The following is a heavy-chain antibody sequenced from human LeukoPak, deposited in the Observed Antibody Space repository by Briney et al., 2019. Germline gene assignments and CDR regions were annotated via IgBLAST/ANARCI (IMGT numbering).Heavy chain of an antibody. CDR2: IIPIFGTA. CDR3: ARVGRDRDYGDYVRWFDP. J-gene: IGHJ5*02. CDR1: GGTFSSYA. D-gene: IGHD4-17*01. V-gene: IGHV1-69*06. Sequence: SVKVSCKASGGTFSSYAISWVRQAPGQGVEWMGRIIPIFGTANYAQKFQGRVTITADKSTSTAYMELSSLRSEDTAVYYCARVGRDRDYGDYVRWFDPWGQGTLVTVSS.